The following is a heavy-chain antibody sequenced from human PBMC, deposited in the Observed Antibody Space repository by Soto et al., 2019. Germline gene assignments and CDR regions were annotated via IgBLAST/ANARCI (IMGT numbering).Heavy chain of an antibody. D-gene: IGHD3-10*01. CDR1: GGSISSYY. J-gene: IGHJ4*02. CDR3: ARRYGGAVDY. CDR2: IYHSGST. Sequence: QVQLQESGPGLVKPSETLSLTCTVSGGSISSYYWSWIRQPPGKGLEWIGYIYHSGSTNYNPSLKSRVTLSVDTSKNPSSLKLSSVTAADTSVYYCARRYGGAVDYWGQGTLVTVSS. V-gene: IGHV4-59*08.